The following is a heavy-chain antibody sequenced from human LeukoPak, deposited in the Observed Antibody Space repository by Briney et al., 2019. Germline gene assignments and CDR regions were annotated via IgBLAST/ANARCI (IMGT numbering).Heavy chain of an antibody. D-gene: IGHD6-13*01. CDR2: ISYDGSNK. Sequence: PGGSLRLSCAASGFTFSSYAMHWVRQAPGKGLEWVAVISYDGSNKYYADSVKGRFTISRDNSKNTLYLQMNSLRAEDTAVYYCARDLGERIAAAGIPPGTNSYYYYYMDVWGKGTTVTVSS. V-gene: IGHV3-30*04. J-gene: IGHJ6*03. CDR3: ARDLGERIAAAGIPPGTNSYYYYYMDV. CDR1: GFTFSSYA.